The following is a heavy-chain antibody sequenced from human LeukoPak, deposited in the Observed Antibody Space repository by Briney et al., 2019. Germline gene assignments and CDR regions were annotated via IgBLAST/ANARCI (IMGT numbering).Heavy chain of an antibody. CDR3: ARAKGYSRRAFDI. D-gene: IGHD3-22*01. CDR1: GFTFSSYW. V-gene: IGHV3-74*01. CDR2: INSDGSTT. Sequence: GGSLRLSCAASGFTFSSYWMHWVRQAPGKGLVWVSRINSDGSTTNYADSVKGRFTISRDNAKSTLYLQMNSLRAEDTAVYYCARAKGYSRRAFDIWGQGTMVTVSS. J-gene: IGHJ3*02.